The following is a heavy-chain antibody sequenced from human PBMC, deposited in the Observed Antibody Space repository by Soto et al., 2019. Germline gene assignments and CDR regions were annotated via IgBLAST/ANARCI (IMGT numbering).Heavy chain of an antibody. CDR3: AKDPSTGFGSPLYLGL. V-gene: IGHV3-30*18. D-gene: IGHD2-2*02. Sequence: GGSLRLSCAASGFTFSSYGMHWVRQAPGKGLEWVAVISYGGSNKYYADSVKGRFTISRDNSKNTLYLQMNSLRAEDTAVYYCAKDPSTGFGSPLYLGLWGKGNTVTVSS. J-gene: IGHJ6*01. CDR1: GFTFSSYG. CDR2: ISYGGSNK.